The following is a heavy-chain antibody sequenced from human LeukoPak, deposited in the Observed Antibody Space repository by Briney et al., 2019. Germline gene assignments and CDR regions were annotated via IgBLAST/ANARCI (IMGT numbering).Heavy chain of an antibody. Sequence: PGGSLRLSCAASGFIFSRNGMHWVRQAPGKGLEFISAIRNDGGSTYYANSVKGRFTISRDNSKNTLYLQMGSLRTEDMAVYYCARYHTPLRYSDPDAFDMWGQGTMVTVSS. CDR2: IRNDGGST. D-gene: IGHD3-9*01. CDR1: GFIFSRNG. J-gene: IGHJ3*02. V-gene: IGHV3-64*01. CDR3: ARYHTPLRYSDPDAFDM.